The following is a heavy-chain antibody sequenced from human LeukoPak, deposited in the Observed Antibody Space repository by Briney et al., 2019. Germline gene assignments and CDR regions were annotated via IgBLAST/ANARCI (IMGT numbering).Heavy chain of an antibody. V-gene: IGHV1-69*05. Sequence: SVKISCKASVGTFSSYAISWVRQAPGQGLERMGGIIPIFGTANYAQKFQGRVTITTDGSTSTAYMELSSLRSEDTAVYYCARDIGGAYYYDSSGYPPAFDIWGQGTMVTVSS. D-gene: IGHD3-22*01. CDR2: IIPIFGTA. CDR3: ARDIGGAYYYDSSGYPPAFDI. J-gene: IGHJ3*02. CDR1: VGTFSSYA.